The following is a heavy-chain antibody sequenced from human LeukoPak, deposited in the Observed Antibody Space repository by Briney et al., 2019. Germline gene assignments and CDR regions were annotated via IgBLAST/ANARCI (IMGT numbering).Heavy chain of an antibody. Sequence: QFGGSLRHSCSASGFTFSDHFMVEVREAPGEGLECVGRIRKTANSYIPEYHASVHGSITVSRDAFKNLLFLQNNGLKTEDTAVNYCASDYGSYSFAFWGQGTLVTVSS. CDR1: GFTFSDHF. V-gene: IGHV3-72*01. CDR2: IRKTANSYIP. CDR3: ASDYGSYSFAF. D-gene: IGHD1-26*01. J-gene: IGHJ4*02.